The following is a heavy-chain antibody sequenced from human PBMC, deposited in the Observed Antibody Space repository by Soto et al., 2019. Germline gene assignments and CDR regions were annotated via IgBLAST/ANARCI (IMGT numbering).Heavy chain of an antibody. J-gene: IGHJ6*02. V-gene: IGHV3-30*18. CDR1: GFTFSTYG. Sequence: QVQLVDSGGGEVQPGRSLTIFCAASGFTFSTYGMHWVRQTPGKGLEWVAVISYDGTNKFYSDSVKGRFTISRDNFKNTLTLQMNSLRADDTAVYSCAKDLQSYGDYDYYCYGKDVRGLGTRVNVSS. CDR2: ISYDGTNK. D-gene: IGHD4-17*01. CDR3: AKDLQSYGDYDYYCYGKDV.